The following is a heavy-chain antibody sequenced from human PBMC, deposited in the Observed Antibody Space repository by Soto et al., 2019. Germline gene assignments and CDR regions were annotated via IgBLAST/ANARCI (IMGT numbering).Heavy chain of an antibody. CDR1: GYTFTSYG. V-gene: IGHV1-18*01. D-gene: IGHD6-13*01. CDR3: ARVRGLQPDNWFDP. Sequence: ASVKVSCKASGYTFTSYGISWVRQAPGQGLEWMGWISAYNGNTNYAQKLQGRVTMTTDTSTSTAYMELRSLRSDDTAVYYCARVRGLQPDNWFDPWGQGTLVTVSS. CDR2: ISAYNGNT. J-gene: IGHJ5*02.